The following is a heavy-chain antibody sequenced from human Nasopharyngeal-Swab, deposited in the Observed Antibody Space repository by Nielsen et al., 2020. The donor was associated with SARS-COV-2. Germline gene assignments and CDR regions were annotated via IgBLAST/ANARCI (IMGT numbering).Heavy chain of an antibody. CDR2: ISAYNGNT. Sequence: ASVKVSCKASGYTFTSYGISWVRQAPGQGLEWMGWISAYNGNTNYAQKLQGRVTMTTDTTTSTAYMELRSLRSADTAVYYCARDDSSNSEFWSGYYTSFDDWGQGTRVTVSS. D-gene: IGHD3-3*01. CDR3: ARDDSSNSEFWSGYYTSFDD. V-gene: IGHV1-18*01. J-gene: IGHJ4*02. CDR1: GYTFTSYG.